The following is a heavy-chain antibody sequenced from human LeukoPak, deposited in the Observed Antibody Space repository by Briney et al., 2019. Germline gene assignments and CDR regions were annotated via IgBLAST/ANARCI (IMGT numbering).Heavy chain of an antibody. V-gene: IGHV3-21*01. J-gene: IGHJ6*02. CDR3: ARDRILEGSSGSYSYYYYYGMDV. Sequence: GGSLRLSCAASGFTFSSYSMNWVRQAPGKGLEWVSSISSSSYIYYADSVKGRFTISRDNAKNSLYLQMNSLRAEDTAVYYCARDRILEGSSGSYSYYYYYGMDVWGQGTTVTVSS. D-gene: IGHD3-10*01. CDR2: ISSSSYI. CDR1: GFTFSSYS.